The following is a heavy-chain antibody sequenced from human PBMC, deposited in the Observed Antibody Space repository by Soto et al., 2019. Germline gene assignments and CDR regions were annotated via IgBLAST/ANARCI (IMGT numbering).Heavy chain of an antibody. CDR3: ARDQWALRRGVLGYWFDP. V-gene: IGHV1-3*01. CDR2: INAGNGNT. D-gene: IGHD1-26*01. Sequence: QVQLVQSGAEVKKPGASVKVSCKASGYTFTSYAMHWVRQAPGQRLEWMGWINAGNGNTKYSQKFPGRVTITRDTAASTAYMELSSLRSEDTAVYYCARDQWALRRGVLGYWFDPWGQGSLVTVSS. J-gene: IGHJ5*02. CDR1: GYTFTSYA.